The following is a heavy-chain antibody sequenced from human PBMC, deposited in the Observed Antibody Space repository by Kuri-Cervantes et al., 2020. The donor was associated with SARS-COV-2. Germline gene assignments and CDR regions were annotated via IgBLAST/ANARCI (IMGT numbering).Heavy chain of an antibody. CDR2: IYYSGST. Sequence: SETLSLTCTVSGGSISSSSYYWGWIRQPPGKGLEWIGSIYYSGSTYYNPSLKSRVTISVDTSKNQFSLKLSSVTAADTAVYYCARLTESYYYYYGMDVWGQGTTV. V-gene: IGHV4-39*01. D-gene: IGHD3-10*01. CDR1: GGSISSSSYY. CDR3: ARLTESYYYYYGMDV. J-gene: IGHJ6*01.